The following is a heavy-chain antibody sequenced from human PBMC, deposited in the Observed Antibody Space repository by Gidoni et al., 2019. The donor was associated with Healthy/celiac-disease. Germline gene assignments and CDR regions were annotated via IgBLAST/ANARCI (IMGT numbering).Heavy chain of an antibody. CDR3: ARDQSPVPFDY. J-gene: IGHJ4*02. CDR1: GFTFSSYA. Sequence: QVQLVESGGGVVQPGRSLRLSCAASGFTFSSYAMHWVRQAPGKGLEWVAVISYDVSNKYYADSGKGRFTISRDNSKNTLYLQMNSLRAEDTAVYYCARDQSPVPFDYWGQGTLVTVSS. CDR2: ISYDVSNK. V-gene: IGHV3-30*04. D-gene: IGHD6-6*01.